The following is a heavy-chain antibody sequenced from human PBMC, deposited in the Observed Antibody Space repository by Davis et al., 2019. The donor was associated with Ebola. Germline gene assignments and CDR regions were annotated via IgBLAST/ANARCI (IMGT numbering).Heavy chain of an antibody. CDR3: ARAQFPTTSDH. J-gene: IGHJ4*02. CDR1: GYTFTGYY. Sequence: ASVKVPCKASGYTFTGYYMHWVRQAPGQGLEWMGRINPNSGGTNYAQNVQGRVTLTTDTSTSTAYMEVGSLRSDDTAVYYCARAQFPTTSDHWGQGTLVTVSS. V-gene: IGHV1-2*06. D-gene: IGHD1-1*01. CDR2: INPNSGGT.